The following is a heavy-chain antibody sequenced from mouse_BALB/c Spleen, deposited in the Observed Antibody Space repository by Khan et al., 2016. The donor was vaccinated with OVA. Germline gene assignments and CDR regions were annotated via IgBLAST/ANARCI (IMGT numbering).Heavy chain of an antibody. J-gene: IGHJ4*01. CDR1: GFTFSNFG. Sequence: EVELVESGGGLVQPGGSRKLSCAASGFTFSNFGMYWVRQAPEKGLEWVAYISSGSSTIYYADSVKGRFTISRDNPKTTLFLQLTSLRSEDTAMYYCASPVITTANGAMDYWGQGTSVTVSS. V-gene: IGHV5-17*02. CDR3: ASPVITTANGAMDY. CDR2: ISSGSSTI. D-gene: IGHD1-2*01.